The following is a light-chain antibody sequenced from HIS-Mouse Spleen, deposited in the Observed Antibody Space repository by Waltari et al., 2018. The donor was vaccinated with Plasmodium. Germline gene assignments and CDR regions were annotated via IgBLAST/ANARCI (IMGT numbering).Light chain of an antibody. V-gene: IGKV3-15*01. CDR1: QSVSSN. CDR3: QQYNNWSFT. Sequence: EIEMTQSPATLSVSTGERDTLSCRASQSVSSNLAWYQQKPGQAPRLLIYGASTRATGIPARFSGSGSGTEFTLTISSLQSEDFAVYYCQQYNNWSFTFGPGTKVDIK. J-gene: IGKJ3*01. CDR2: GAS.